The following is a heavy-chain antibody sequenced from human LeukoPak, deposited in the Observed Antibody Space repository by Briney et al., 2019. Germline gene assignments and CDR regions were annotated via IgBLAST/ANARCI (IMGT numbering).Heavy chain of an antibody. CDR2: ISNGGGTT. D-gene: IGHD2-2*01. CDR3: AARPLMPPRFDY. J-gene: IGHJ4*02. V-gene: IGHV3-23*01. Sequence: GGSLRLSCAGSGFTFSSYPMSWVRQAPGKGLEWVSVISNGGGTTYYADSVRGRFSISRDNSKSTLYLQMSSLRAEDTAIYYCAARPLMPPRFDYWGQGTLVTVSS. CDR1: GFTFSSYP.